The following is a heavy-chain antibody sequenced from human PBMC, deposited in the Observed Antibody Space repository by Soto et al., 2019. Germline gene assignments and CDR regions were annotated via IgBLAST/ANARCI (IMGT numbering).Heavy chain of an antibody. D-gene: IGHD3-22*01. Sequence: QVQLQESGPGLVKPSETLSLTCIVSGGSISSYLWSWIRQPPGKGLEWIGYIFYSGSTNYNPSLKGRFTISVDTSKNQFSLKLSSVTAADTAVYYFARGVSDYYDSSGFSPGFDYWGQGTLVTVSS. V-gene: IGHV4-59*01. J-gene: IGHJ4*02. CDR1: GGSISSYL. CDR2: IFYSGST. CDR3: ARGVSDYYDSSGFSPGFDY.